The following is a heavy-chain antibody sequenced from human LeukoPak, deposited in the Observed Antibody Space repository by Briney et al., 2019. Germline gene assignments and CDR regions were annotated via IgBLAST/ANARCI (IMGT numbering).Heavy chain of an antibody. CDR1: GGSVSSGSYY. D-gene: IGHD3-3*01. V-gene: IGHV4-61*01. CDR3: ARGPYYDFWSGYYPNNWFDP. Sequence: SETLSLTCTVSGGSVSSGSYYWSWIRQPPGKGLEWIGHIYYSGSTNYNPSLKSRVTISVDTSKNQFSLKLSSVTAADTAVYYCARGPYYDFWSGYYPNNWFDPWGQGTLVTVSS. J-gene: IGHJ5*02. CDR2: IYYSGST.